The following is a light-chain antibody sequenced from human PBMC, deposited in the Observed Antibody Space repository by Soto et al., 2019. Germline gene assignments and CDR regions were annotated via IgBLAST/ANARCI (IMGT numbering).Light chain of an antibody. CDR3: QQYENLPYT. J-gene: IGKJ2*01. Sequence: DIQMTQSASSLSASVGDRVTITCQASQVISNYLNWYQQKPGKAPKLLIYDISTLEIGVPSRFSGSGSGTDFTFTIIGLQPEDIATYYCQQYENLPYTFGQGTKLEI. CDR1: QVISNY. CDR2: DIS. V-gene: IGKV1-33*01.